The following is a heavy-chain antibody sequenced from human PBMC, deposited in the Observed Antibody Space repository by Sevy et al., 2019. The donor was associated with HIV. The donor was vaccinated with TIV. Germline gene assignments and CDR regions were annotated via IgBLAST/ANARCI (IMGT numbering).Heavy chain of an antibody. CDR2: LNYDGSYT. CDR3: ARSKVGVGDAFDI. J-gene: IGHJ3*02. Sequence: GGSLRLSCAASGFTFSSHWMQWVRQAPGKGLVWVSRLNYDGSYTNYADSAKGRFTISRDNAKSTLYLQMNSLRAEDTALYYCARSKVGVGDAFDIWGQGTMVTVSS. V-gene: IGHV3-74*01. CDR1: GFTFSSHW. D-gene: IGHD3-16*01.